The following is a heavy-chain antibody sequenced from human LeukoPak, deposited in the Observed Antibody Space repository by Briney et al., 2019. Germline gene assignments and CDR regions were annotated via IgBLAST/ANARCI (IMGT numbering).Heavy chain of an antibody. J-gene: IGHJ4*02. D-gene: IGHD6-19*01. CDR1: GGSIRSYY. CDR3: AGLGSSRWQTFDY. V-gene: IGHV4-59*01. CDR2: IYYRGST. Sequence: SETLSLTRTVWGGSIRSYYGMWMRQPPAKGLEWIGYIYYRGSTNYNPSLKTRVTISVDTSKTQFSLTLSSVTAADTAVYYRAGLGSSRWQTFDYWGRGPLLPVSS.